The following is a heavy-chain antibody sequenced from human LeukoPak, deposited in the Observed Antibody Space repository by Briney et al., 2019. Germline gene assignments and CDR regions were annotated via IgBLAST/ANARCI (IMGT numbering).Heavy chain of an antibody. Sequence: SETMSLTSPVSGRSISSSSSYCGWLRQPPGKGLEWFGRIYYSGSTYYNPSLKGRVTISVDTSKNQFSLKLSSVTAADTAVYYCARVVWDIVGPAFDIWGQGTMVTVSS. CDR2: IYYSGST. V-gene: IGHV4-39*01. J-gene: IGHJ3*02. CDR3: ARVVWDIVGPAFDI. D-gene: IGHD2-15*01. CDR1: GRSISSSSSY.